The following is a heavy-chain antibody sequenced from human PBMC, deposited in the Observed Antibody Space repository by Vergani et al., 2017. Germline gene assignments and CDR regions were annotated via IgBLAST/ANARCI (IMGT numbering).Heavy chain of an antibody. Sequence: QVQLVESGGGLVKPGGSLRLSCAASGFTFSDYYMSWIRQAPGKGLEWVSYISSSGSTIYYADSVKGRFTIARDDAKNSLYLQMNSLRAEDTAVYYCARDPTAQRYRSSASTWGQGTLVTVSS. CDR3: ARDPTAQRYRSSAST. D-gene: IGHD6-6*01. CDR2: ISSSGSTI. CDR1: GFTFSDYY. J-gene: IGHJ5*02. V-gene: IGHV3-11*01.